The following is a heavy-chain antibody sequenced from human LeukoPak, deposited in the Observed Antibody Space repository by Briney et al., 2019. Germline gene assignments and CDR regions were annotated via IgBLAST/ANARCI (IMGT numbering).Heavy chain of an antibody. D-gene: IGHD3-10*01. CDR1: GFTFSSDS. CDR2: IDSTGRYI. CDR3: ARDTSGSYSITYFDS. V-gene: IGHV3-21*01. Sequence: GGSLRLSCVASGFTFSSDSMNWVRRAPGEGIERVSYIDSTGRYIYYADSVKGRVTISRDNVKNSLYLQMNSLRVEDTAVYYCARDTSGSYSITYFDSWGQGTLVTVSS. J-gene: IGHJ4*02.